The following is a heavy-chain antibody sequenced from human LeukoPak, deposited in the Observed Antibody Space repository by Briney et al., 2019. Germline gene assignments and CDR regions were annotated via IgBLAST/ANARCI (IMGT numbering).Heavy chain of an antibody. V-gene: IGHV4-4*09. CDR2: IYTSGST. J-gene: IGHJ4*02. D-gene: IGHD2-2*01. Sequence: GSLRLSCAASGFTFSNAWMSWIRQPPGKGLEWIGYIYTSGSTNYNPSLKSRVTISVDTSKNQFSLKLSSVTAADTAVYYCARRNQLGNYFDYWGQGTLVTVSS. CDR1: GFTFSNAW. CDR3: ARRNQLGNYFDY.